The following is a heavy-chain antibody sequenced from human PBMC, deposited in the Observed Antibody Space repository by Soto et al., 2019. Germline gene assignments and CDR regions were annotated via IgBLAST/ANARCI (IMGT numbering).Heavy chain of an antibody. J-gene: IGHJ6*02. CDR3: AKVVEYDILTGYLYYYYYGMDV. CDR2: ISYDGSNK. CDR1: GFTFSSYG. V-gene: IGHV3-30*18. Sequence: LRLSCAASGFTFSSYGMHWVRQAPGKGLEWVAVISYDGSNKYYADSVKGRFTISRDNSKNTLYLQMNSLRAEDTAVYYCAKVVEYDILTGYLYYYYYGMDVWGQGTTVTVS. D-gene: IGHD3-9*01.